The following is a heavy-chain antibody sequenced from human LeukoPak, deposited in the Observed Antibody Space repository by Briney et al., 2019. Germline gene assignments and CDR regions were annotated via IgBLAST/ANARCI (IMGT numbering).Heavy chain of an antibody. CDR3: ASRLTGYYASSGDDAFDI. CDR2: IIPIFGTA. J-gene: IGHJ3*02. CDR1: GGTFSSYA. Sequence: SVKVSCKASGGTFSSYAISWVRQAPGQGLEWMGGIIPIFGTANYAQKFQGRVTITADESTSTAYMELSSLRSEDTAVYYCASRLTGYYASSGDDAFDIWGQGTMVTVSS. D-gene: IGHD3-9*01. V-gene: IGHV1-69*13.